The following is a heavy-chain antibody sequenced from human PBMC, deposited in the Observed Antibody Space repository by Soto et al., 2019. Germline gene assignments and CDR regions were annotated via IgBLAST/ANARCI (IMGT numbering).Heavy chain of an antibody. CDR3: AKAATVTLDYYYYGMDV. CDR1: GFTFDDYA. CDR2: ISWNSGSI. J-gene: IGHJ6*02. D-gene: IGHD4-4*01. Sequence: QRLSCAASGFTFDDYAMHWVRQAPGKGLEWVSGISWNSGSIGYADSVKGRFTISRDNAKNSLYLQMNSLRAEDTALYYCAKAATVTLDYYYYGMDVWGQGTTVTVSS. V-gene: IGHV3-9*01.